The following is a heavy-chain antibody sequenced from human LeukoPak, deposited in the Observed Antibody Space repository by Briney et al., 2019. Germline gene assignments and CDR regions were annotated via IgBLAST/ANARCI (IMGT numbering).Heavy chain of an antibody. V-gene: IGHV3-21*01. CDR3: VRISGSYPRH. J-gene: IGHJ4*02. Sequence: GGSLRLSCAASGFTFSSYSMNWVRQAPGKGLEWVSSISSSSYIYYADSVKGRFTISRDNAKNSLYLRMNSLRAEDTAVYYCVRISGSYPRHWGQGTLVTVSS. CDR2: ISSSSYI. D-gene: IGHD1-26*01. CDR1: GFTFSSYS.